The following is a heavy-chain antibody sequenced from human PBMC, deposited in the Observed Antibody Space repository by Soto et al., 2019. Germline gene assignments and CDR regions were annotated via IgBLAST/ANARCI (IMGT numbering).Heavy chain of an antibody. D-gene: IGHD4-4*01. CDR1: GFTFSSYA. J-gene: IGHJ2*01. CDR2: ISYDGSNQ. CDR3: ARPLWRDDYNWGYFDL. V-gene: IGHV3-30-3*01. Sequence: QVQLVESGGGVVQPGRSLRLSCAASGFTFSSYAMQWVRQAQGKGLEWVAVISYDGSNQYYTDSVKGRFTISRDNSKNALYLQMNSLRAEDTAVYYCARPLWRDDYNWGYFDLWGRGTLVTVSS.